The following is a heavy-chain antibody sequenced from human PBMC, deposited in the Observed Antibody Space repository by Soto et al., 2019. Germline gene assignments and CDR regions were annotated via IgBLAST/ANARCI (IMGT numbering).Heavy chain of an antibody. J-gene: IGHJ5*02. V-gene: IGHV4-30-4*01. CDR1: GGSISSIDYF. Sequence: NLSETLSLTCSVSGGSISSIDYFWSWIRQPPGKGLEWIGFIYHTGTTYYNPSLRSRVTISIDTSKSQFSMKLNSVTAADTAVYYCARVMAAMQNWLDPWGQGTLVTVSS. D-gene: IGHD2-2*01. CDR3: ARVMAAMQNWLDP. CDR2: IYHTGTT.